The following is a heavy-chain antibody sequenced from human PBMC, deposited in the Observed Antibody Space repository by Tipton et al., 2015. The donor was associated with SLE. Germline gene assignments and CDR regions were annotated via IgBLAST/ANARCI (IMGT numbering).Heavy chain of an antibody. CDR2: IGGSVSGSGVI. CDR3: VRILHGSGSYGCFDS. D-gene: IGHD3-10*01. Sequence: SLRLSCAGSGFSFSSDSMNWVRQAPGKGLEWVSYIGGSVSGSGVIAYADSVKGRFTISRDDAESSLYLEMNSLRADDTAIYYCVRILHGSGSYGCFDSWGPGTLVTVSS. V-gene: IGHV3-48*01. CDR1: GFSFSSDS. J-gene: IGHJ4*02.